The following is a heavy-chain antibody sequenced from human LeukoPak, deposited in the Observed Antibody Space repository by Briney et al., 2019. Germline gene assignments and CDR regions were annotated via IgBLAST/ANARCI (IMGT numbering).Heavy chain of an antibody. J-gene: IGHJ4*02. CDR2: IYPADSDT. Sequence: GESLKISCKGSGYTFTSYWIGWVRQMPGNGLEWMGIIYPADSDTRYSPSFQGQVTISADKSISTAYLQWSSLRAADTAMYYCARQGMLEEGADYWGQGTLVTVSS. D-gene: IGHD3-16*01. CDR1: GYTFTSYW. CDR3: ARQGMLEEGADY. V-gene: IGHV5-51*01.